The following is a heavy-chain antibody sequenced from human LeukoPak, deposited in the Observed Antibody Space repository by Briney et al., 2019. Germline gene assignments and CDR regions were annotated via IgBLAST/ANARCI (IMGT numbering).Heavy chain of an antibody. D-gene: IGHD6-13*01. Sequence: PGRSLRLSCVVAGFSFTSYWMSWVRQAPGQGLEWVANINRDGSEKYYVDSVKGRFTISRDNGKNSLYLQMNSLRAEDTAVYFCARDGSNPYFDYWGQGSLVTVSS. J-gene: IGHJ4*02. V-gene: IGHV3-7*01. CDR2: INRDGSEK. CDR1: GFSFTSYW. CDR3: ARDGSNPYFDY.